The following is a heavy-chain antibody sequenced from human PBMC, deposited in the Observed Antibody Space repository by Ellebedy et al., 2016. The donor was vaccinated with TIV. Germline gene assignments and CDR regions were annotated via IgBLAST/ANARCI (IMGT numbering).Heavy chain of an antibody. J-gene: IGHJ4*02. D-gene: IGHD3-10*01. CDR2: IKRKPAGGTT. V-gene: IGHV3-15*01. Sequence: GESLKISCEASGFTFSNYAMCWVRQSPGKGLEWVGRIKRKPAGGTTDYAAPVKGRFTFSREYSKNTLYLQMNSLKTEDTAVYYCTTQLLWFGELLTDYWGQGTLVTVSS. CDR3: TTQLLWFGELLTDY. CDR1: GFTFSNYA.